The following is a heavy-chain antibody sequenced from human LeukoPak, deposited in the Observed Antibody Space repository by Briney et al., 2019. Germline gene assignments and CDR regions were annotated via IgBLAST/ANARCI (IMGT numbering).Heavy chain of an antibody. CDR3: ARVMTKRWPQFYPFDY. V-gene: IGHV1-46*01. CDR1: GYTFTSYY. CDR2: INPSGGST. D-gene: IGHD5-24*01. J-gene: IGHJ4*02. Sequence: ASVKVSCKASGYTFTSYYMHWVRQAPGQGLEWMGIINPSGGSTSYAQKFQGRVTMTRDTSTSTVYMELSSLRSEDTAVYYCARVMTKRWPQFYPFDYWGQGTLVTVSS.